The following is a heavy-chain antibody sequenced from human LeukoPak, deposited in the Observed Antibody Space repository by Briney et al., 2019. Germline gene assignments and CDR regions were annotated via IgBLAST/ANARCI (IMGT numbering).Heavy chain of an antibody. CDR2: INHSGST. J-gene: IGHJ3*02. CDR3: ASSEYYYDSSGIRRWDAFDI. CDR1: GGSFSGYY. Sequence: SETLSLTCAVYGGSFSGYYWSWIRQPPGKGLEWIGEINHSGSTNYNPSLKSRVTISVDTSKNQFSLKLSSVTAADTAVYYCASSEYYYDSSGIRRWDAFDIWGQGAMVTVSS. D-gene: IGHD3-22*01. V-gene: IGHV4-34*01.